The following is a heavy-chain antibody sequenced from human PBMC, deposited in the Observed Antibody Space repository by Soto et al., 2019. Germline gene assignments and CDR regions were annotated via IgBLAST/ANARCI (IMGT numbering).Heavy chain of an antibody. CDR3: ARGKGYGYDH. CDR2: ISAFNGLT. CDR1: GYTFRDYG. J-gene: IGHJ4*02. V-gene: IGHV1-18*01. Sequence: QVQLVKSGPEVRKPGASVKVSCKASGYTFRDYGIAWVRQAPGQGLEWMGWISAFNGLTNYAQKFQGRVTVTADASTATAYMELRSLRPDDTAMYFCARGKGYGYDHWGQGTLVTVSS. D-gene: IGHD5-12*01.